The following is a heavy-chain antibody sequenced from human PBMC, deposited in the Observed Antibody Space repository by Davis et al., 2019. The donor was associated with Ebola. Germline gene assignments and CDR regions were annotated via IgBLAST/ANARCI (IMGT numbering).Heavy chain of an antibody. Sequence: GESLKISCAASGFTFSSYWMSWVRQAPGKGLEWVANIKQDGSEKYYVDSVKGRFTISRDNAKNTLYLQMNSLRAEDTAVYYCASDNYVYYYYGMDVWGQGTTVTVSS. V-gene: IGHV3-7*01. CDR1: GFTFSSYW. D-gene: IGHD1-7*01. CDR3: ASDNYVYYYYGMDV. J-gene: IGHJ6*02. CDR2: IKQDGSEK.